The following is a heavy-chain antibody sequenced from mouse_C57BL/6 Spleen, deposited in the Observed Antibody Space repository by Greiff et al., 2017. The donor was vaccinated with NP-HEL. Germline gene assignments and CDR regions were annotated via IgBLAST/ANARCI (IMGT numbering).Heavy chain of an antibody. CDR1: GFTFSSYA. V-gene: IGHV5-4*01. J-gene: IGHJ3*01. CDR2: ISDGGSYT. CDR3: ARENNYGYSFFAY. D-gene: IGHD2-2*01. Sequence: EVKLMESGGGLVKPGGSLKLSCAASGFTFSSYAMSWVRQTPEKRLEWVATISDGGSYTYYPDNVKGRFTISRDNAKNNLYLQMSHLKSEDTAMYYCARENNYGYSFFAYWGQGTLVTVSA.